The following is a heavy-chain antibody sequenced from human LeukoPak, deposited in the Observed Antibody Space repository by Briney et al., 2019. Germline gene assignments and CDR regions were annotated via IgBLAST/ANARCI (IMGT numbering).Heavy chain of an antibody. D-gene: IGHD3-22*01. Sequence: ASVKVSCKVSGYTLTELSMHWVRQAPGKGLEWMVGFDPEDGETIYAQKFQGRVTMTEDTSTDTAYMELSSLRSEDTAVYYCATIYYYDSSGYNWFDPWGQGTLVTVSS. CDR2: FDPEDGET. CDR1: GYTLTELS. V-gene: IGHV1-24*01. J-gene: IGHJ5*02. CDR3: ATIYYYDSSGYNWFDP.